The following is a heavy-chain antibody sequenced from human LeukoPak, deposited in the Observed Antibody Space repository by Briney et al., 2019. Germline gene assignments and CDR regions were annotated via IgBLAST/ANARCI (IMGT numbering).Heavy chain of an antibody. CDR3: ARPNITSYYDSRGYDAFDV. Sequence: SGESPKISCKGSGYRFNAYWIAWVRQMPGKGLEWMGIIYPDDSDTRYSPSFQGQVTISADKSVRTAYLQWSSLKASDTAMYYCARPNITSYYDSRGYDAFDVWGQGTMVTVSS. CDR2: IYPDDSDT. J-gene: IGHJ3*01. V-gene: IGHV5-51*01. D-gene: IGHD3-22*01. CDR1: GYRFNAYW.